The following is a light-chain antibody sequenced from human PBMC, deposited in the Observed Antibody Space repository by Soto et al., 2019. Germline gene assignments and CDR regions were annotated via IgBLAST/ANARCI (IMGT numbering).Light chain of an antibody. Sequence: QSVLTQPASVSGSPGQSLTISCTGTSSDVGGYQFVSWYQQHPGKAPKLMIYDVTNRPSGVSNRFSGSKSGNTASLTISGLQAEDEADYYCSSYSSSSTPYVFGTGTKVTV. V-gene: IGLV2-14*01. CDR3: SSYSSSSTPYV. CDR1: SSDVGGYQF. J-gene: IGLJ1*01. CDR2: DVT.